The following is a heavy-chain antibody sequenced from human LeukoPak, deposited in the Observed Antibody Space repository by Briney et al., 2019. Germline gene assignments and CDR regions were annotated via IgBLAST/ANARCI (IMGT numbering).Heavy chain of an antibody. CDR1: GFTFGDYA. CDR2: IRSKVYGGTP. J-gene: IGHJ4*02. Sequence: GGSLRLSCTASGFTFGDYAMTWVRQAPGKGLEWVGFIRSKVYGGTPEYAASVKGRFTISRDGSQGIAYLQMNSLKTEDTAVYYCTRDQTPYYWGQGTLVTVSS. V-gene: IGHV3-49*04. CDR3: TRDQTPYY.